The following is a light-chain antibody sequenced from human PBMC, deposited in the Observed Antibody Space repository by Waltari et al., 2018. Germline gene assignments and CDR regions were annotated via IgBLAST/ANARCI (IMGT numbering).Light chain of an antibody. CDR2: EVI. CDR1: SSDIGDYDY. J-gene: IGLJ1*01. CDR3: CSYAGTNNFYV. Sequence: QSALTQPPSASGSPGGSVTISCTVTSSDIGDYDYVSWYQQHPGKAPKLMIYEVIKRPSGVPDRFSGSKSGNTASLTVSGLQAEDEADYYCCSYAGTNNFYVFGTGTKVTVL. V-gene: IGLV2-8*01.